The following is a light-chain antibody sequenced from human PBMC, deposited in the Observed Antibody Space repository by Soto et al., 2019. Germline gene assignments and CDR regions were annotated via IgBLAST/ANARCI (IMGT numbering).Light chain of an antibody. CDR2: GAS. CDR3: QQYGSSPPRT. J-gene: IGKJ1*01. V-gene: IGKV3-20*01. Sequence: EIVLTQSPGILSLSPGERATLSCRASQSVSNDFLAWYQQKPGXXXRXXIYGASTRATDVPDRFSGSGSGADFTLTISRLEPEDFAVYYCQQYGSSPPRTFGQGTKV. CDR1: QSVSNDF.